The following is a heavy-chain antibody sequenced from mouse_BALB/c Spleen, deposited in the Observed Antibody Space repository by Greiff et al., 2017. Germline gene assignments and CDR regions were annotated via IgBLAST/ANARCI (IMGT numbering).Heavy chain of an antibody. CDR1: GFTFSSYA. J-gene: IGHJ4*01. Sequence: EVHLVESGGGLVKPGGSLKLSCAASGFTFSSYAMSWVRQSPEKRLEWVAEISSGGSYTYYPDTVTGRFTISRDNARNTLYLEMSSLRSEDTAMYYCARDGAMDYWGQGTSVTVSS. CDR3: ARDGAMDY. V-gene: IGHV5-9-4*01. CDR2: ISSGGSYT.